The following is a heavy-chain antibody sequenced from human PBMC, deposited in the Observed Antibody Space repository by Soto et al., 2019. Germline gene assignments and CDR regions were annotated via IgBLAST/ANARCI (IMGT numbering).Heavy chain of an antibody. Sequence: ASVKVFCKASGYTFSGYYIHWLRQAPGQGLEWMGWINPNSGGTNYAQKFQGRVTVARDTPTSTAYMELSRLTTDDTAVYYCARSLTEGYCTITGCYTTPLYGKDVWRQVTTGTACS. J-gene: IGHJ6*01. D-gene: IGHD2-2*02. CDR2: INPNSGGT. CDR1: GYTFSGYY. CDR3: ARSLTEGYCTITGCYTTPLYGKDV. V-gene: IGHV1-2*02.